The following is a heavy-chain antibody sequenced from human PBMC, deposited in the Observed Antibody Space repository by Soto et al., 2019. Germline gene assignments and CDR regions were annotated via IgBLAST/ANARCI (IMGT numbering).Heavy chain of an antibody. CDR3: ARGLRFGLALARYYYYYGLDV. CDR2: LIPIFGTP. D-gene: IGHD3-16*01. J-gene: IGHJ6*02. Sequence: SVKVSCKASGCTFSAYCLSWVRQTPGQGLEWMGGLIPIFGTPHYAQKFQRRVTIIADESTSTAYMELSSLRSDDTAVYYCARGLRFGLALARYYYYYGLDVWGQGTTVTVSS. V-gene: IGHV1-69*13. CDR1: GCTFSAYC.